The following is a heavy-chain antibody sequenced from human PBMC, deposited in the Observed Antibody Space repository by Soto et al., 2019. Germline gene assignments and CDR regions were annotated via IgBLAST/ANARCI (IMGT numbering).Heavy chain of an antibody. V-gene: IGHV4-59*01. CDR2: IYYSGST. CDR1: GGSISSYY. D-gene: IGHD2-21*01. Sequence: QVQLQESGPGLMKPSETLSLTCTVSGGSISSYYWSWIRQPPGKGLEWIVYIYYSGSTNYNPSLNSRVTITVDTSKNPFSLKLSSLTAADTAVYYCARNLRHIDWGQGTLVTVSS. CDR3: ARNLRHID. J-gene: IGHJ4*02.